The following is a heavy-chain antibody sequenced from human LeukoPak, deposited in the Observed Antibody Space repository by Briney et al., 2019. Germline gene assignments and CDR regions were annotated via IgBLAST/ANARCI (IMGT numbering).Heavy chain of an antibody. D-gene: IGHD2-2*01. CDR2: ISSSSSYI. J-gene: IGHJ4*02. Sequence: GGSLRLSCAASGFTFSSHSMNWVRQAPGKGLEWVSSISSSSSYIYYADSVRGRFTISRDNAKNSLYLQMNSLRAEDTAVYYCARYCSSTSCYGFDYRGQGTLVTVSS. CDR1: GFTFSSHS. CDR3: ARYCSSTSCYGFDY. V-gene: IGHV3-21*01.